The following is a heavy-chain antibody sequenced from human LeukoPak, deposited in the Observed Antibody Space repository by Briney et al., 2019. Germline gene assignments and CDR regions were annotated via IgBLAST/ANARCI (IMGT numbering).Heavy chain of an antibody. J-gene: IGHJ4*02. Sequence: GASVKVYCKASGYTFTSYYMHWVRQAPGQGLEWMGIINPSGGSTSYAQKFQGRVTMTRDTSTSTVYMELSSLRSEDTAVYYCARTSLSSSSWFPLDYWGQGTLVTVSS. V-gene: IGHV1-46*01. D-gene: IGHD6-13*01. CDR2: INPSGGST. CDR3: ARTSLSSSSWFPLDY. CDR1: GYTFTSYY.